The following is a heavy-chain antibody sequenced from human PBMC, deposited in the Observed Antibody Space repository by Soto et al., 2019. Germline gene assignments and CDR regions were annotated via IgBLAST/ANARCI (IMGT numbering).Heavy chain of an antibody. CDR1: GGSISSYY. Sequence: PSETLSLTCTVSGGSISSYYLSWIRQPPGKGLEWIGYIYYSGSTNYNPSLKSRVTISVDTSKNQFSLKLSSVTAADPAVSFCARLYCSGGSCTNYWGRGTLVT. CDR2: IYYSGST. CDR3: ARLYCSGGSCTNY. J-gene: IGHJ4*02. D-gene: IGHD2-15*01. V-gene: IGHV4-59*08.